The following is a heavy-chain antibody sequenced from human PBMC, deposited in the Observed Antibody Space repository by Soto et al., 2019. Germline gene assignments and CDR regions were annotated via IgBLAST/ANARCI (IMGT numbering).Heavy chain of an antibody. CDR3: ARVPSGYCSGGSCYEDCYYMDV. V-gene: IGHV3-48*01. J-gene: IGHJ6*03. CDR2: ISSSSSTI. Sequence: EVQLVESGGGLVQPGGSLRLSCAASGFTFSSYSMNWVRQAPGKGLEWVSYISSSSSTIYYADSVKGRFTISRDNAKNSLYLQMNSLRAEDTAVYYCARVPSGYCSGGSCYEDCYYMDVWGKGTTVTVSS. D-gene: IGHD2-15*01. CDR1: GFTFSSYS.